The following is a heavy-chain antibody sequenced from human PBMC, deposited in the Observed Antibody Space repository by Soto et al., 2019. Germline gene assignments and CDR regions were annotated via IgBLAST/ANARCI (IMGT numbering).Heavy chain of an antibody. D-gene: IGHD3-22*01. CDR2: IYYSGST. J-gene: IGHJ5*02. CDR3: ASIFDSSGYYYGNNWFDP. Sequence: QVQLQESGPGLVKPSQTLSLTCTVSGASISSGDYYWSWIRQPPGKGLEWIGYIYYSGSTYYNPSLKSRITMSVDTSKNQFSLKLSSVTAADTAVYYCASIFDSSGYYYGNNWFDPWGQGTLVTVSS. CDR1: GASISSGDYY. V-gene: IGHV4-31*03.